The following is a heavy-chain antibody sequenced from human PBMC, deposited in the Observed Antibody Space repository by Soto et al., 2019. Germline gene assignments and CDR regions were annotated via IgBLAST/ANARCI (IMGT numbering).Heavy chain of an antibody. V-gene: IGHV4-31*03. J-gene: IGHJ4*02. Sequence: PSETLSLTCTFTGGSISSGVYYWSWIRQHPEKGLEWIGYIYYSGSSSYNPSLKSRLTISVDTSNNQFSLKLSSVTAADTAVYYCARGGYSYDHYFDYWGQGTLVNVSS. CDR2: IYYSGSS. D-gene: IGHD5-18*01. CDR3: ARGGYSYDHYFDY. CDR1: GGSISSGVYY.